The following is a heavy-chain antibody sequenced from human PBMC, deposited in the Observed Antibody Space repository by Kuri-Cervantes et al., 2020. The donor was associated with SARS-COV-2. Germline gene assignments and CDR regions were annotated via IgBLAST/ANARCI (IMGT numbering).Heavy chain of an antibody. V-gene: IGHV3-30*18. J-gene: IGHJ6*02. CDR1: GFTFSSYG. CDR2: KSYDGSNK. D-gene: IGHD3-22*01. Sequence: GGSLRLSCAASGFTFSSYGMHWVRQAPGKGLEWVAVKSYDGSNKYYADSVKGRFTISRDNSKNTLYLQMNSLRAEDTAVYYCAKWAENYYDSSGYYYKDYYYGMDVWGQGTTVTVSS. CDR3: AKWAENYYDSSGYYYKDYYYGMDV.